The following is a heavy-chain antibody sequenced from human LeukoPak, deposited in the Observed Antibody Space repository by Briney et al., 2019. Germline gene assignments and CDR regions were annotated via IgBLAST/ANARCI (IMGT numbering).Heavy chain of an antibody. J-gene: IGHJ4*02. CDR2: IDWDDDK. Sequence: TLSLTCTVSSDSISSYYWSWIRQPPGKALEWLARIDWDDDKYYSTSLKTRLTISKDTSKNQVVLTMTNMDPVDTATYYCARIPAYYYDSSGNDYWGQGTLVTVSS. CDR3: ARIPAYYYDSSGNDY. V-gene: IGHV2-70*11. CDR1: SDSISSYYW. D-gene: IGHD3-22*01.